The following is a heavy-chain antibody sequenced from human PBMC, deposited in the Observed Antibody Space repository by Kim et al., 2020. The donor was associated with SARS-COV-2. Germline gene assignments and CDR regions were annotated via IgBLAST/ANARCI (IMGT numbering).Heavy chain of an antibody. V-gene: IGHV3-7*01. J-gene: IGHJ4*02. Sequence: GGSLRLSCAASGFTFSLYWMTWVRQAPGKGLQWVGKIKPDGSEQFYVDSVKGRFTISRDNAKNSLYLQMNSLGAEDTAVYYCARENSWSFDYWSQGTLVTVSS. CDR1: GFTFSLYW. CDR3: ARENSWSFDY. D-gene: IGHD6-13*01. CDR2: IKPDGSEQ.